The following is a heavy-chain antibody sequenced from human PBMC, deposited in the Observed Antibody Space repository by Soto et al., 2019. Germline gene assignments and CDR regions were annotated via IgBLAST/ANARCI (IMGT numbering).Heavy chain of an antibody. CDR1: GYIFTSYV. CDR2: INAHNGNT. CDR3: ARDHAYLWDSSGPSFDY. D-gene: IGHD3-22*01. J-gene: IGHJ4*02. Sequence: VMVSCKTSGYIFTSYVISWVRQAPGQGLEWMGWINAHNGNTNYPQKVQGRVTVTTDTSTSTAYMELRGLRSDDTAVYYCARDHAYLWDSSGPSFDYWGQGTLVTVSS. V-gene: IGHV1-18*01.